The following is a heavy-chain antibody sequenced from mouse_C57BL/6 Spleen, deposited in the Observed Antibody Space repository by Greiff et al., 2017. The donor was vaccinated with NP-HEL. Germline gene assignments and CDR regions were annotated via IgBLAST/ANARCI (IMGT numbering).Heavy chain of an antibody. CDR2: INPSSGYT. D-gene: IGHD1-1*01. J-gene: IGHJ4*01. Sequence: VQLQQSGAELARPGASVKMSCKASGYTFTSYTMHWVKQRPGQGLEWIGYINPSSGYTKYNQKFKDKATLTADKSSSTAYMQLSSLTSEDSAVYDCARWSYYGSSYDAMDYWGQGTSVTVSS. CDR1: GYTFTSYT. V-gene: IGHV1-4*01. CDR3: ARWSYYGSSYDAMDY.